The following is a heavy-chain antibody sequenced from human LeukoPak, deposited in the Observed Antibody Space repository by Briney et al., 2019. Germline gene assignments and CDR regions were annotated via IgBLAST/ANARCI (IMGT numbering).Heavy chain of an antibody. J-gene: IGHJ3*02. CDR1: GYTLTELF. D-gene: IGHD2-21*01. V-gene: IGHV1-24*01. CDR2: FDPEDGET. CDR3: ALSVFHNPGFAFDI. Sequence: ASVKVSCKVSGYTLTELFMHWVQQAPGKGLEWMGGFDPEDGETIYAQKFQGRVTMTEDTSTDTAYMELSSLRSEDTAVYYCALSVFHNPGFAFDIWGQGTMVTVSS.